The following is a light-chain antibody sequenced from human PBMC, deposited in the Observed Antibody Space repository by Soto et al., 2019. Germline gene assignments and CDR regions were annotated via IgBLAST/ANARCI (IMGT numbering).Light chain of an antibody. Sequence: QPASVSGSPGQSIAISCTGSGSDVGGYNYVSWYQQHPGKAPKLMIFEVNKRPSGVSNRFSGSKSGNTASLTISGLKVEDEADYYCCSSGGSPTYVFGTGTKLTVL. CDR3: CSSGGSPTYV. J-gene: IGLJ1*01. CDR1: GSDVGGYNY. V-gene: IGLV2-23*02. CDR2: EVN.